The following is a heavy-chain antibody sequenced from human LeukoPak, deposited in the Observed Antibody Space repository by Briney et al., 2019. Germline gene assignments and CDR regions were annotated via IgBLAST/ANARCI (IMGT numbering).Heavy chain of an antibody. V-gene: IGHV3-15*01. CDR2: IKSKTDGGTT. J-gene: IGHJ4*02. CDR3: TTVLILCSGGSFYSDYFDY. Sequence: PGGPLRLSCAASGFTLSNAWMSWVRQAPGKGLEWVGRIKSKTDGGTTDYAAPVKGRFTISRDDSKNTLYLQMNSLKTEDTGVYYCTTVLILCSGGSFYSDYFDYWGQGTLVTVSS. D-gene: IGHD2-15*01. CDR1: GFTLSNAW.